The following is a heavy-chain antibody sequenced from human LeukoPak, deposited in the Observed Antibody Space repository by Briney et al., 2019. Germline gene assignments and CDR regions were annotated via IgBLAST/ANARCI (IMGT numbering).Heavy chain of an antibody. Sequence: GGSLRLSCAASGFTFSSYEMNWVRQAPGKGLEWVAFIRYDGSNKYYADSVKGRFTISRDNSKNTLYLQMNSLRAEDTAVYYCAKVRCSSTSCYGRYFDYGAQGTRVTVSS. CDR3: AKVRCSSTSCYGRYFDY. V-gene: IGHV3-30*02. CDR2: IRYDGSNK. CDR1: GFTFSSYE. J-gene: IGHJ4*02. D-gene: IGHD2-2*01.